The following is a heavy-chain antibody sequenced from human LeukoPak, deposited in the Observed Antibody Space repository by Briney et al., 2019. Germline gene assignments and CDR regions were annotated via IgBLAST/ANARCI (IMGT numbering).Heavy chain of an antibody. D-gene: IGHD1-26*01. CDR3: AKGIVGATRKINFFDY. Sequence: GGSLRLSCAASGFTFDSYAMSWVRQAPGKGLEWVSAISGSGGSTYYADSVKGRFTISRDNSKNTLYLQMNSLRAEDTAVYYCAKGIVGATRKINFFDYWGQGTLVTVSS. V-gene: IGHV3-23*01. CDR1: GFTFDSYA. CDR2: ISGSGGST. J-gene: IGHJ4*02.